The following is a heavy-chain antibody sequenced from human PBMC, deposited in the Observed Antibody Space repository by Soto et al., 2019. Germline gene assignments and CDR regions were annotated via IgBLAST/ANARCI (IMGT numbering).Heavy chain of an antibody. Sequence: PSETLSLTCTVSGGSISSSNYYWGWIRQPPGKGLEWIGSIYYSGSTYYNPSLKSRVTISVDTSRNQFSLKLSSVTAADTAVYYCARHSASSWSYYYYMDVWSKGTTVTVSS. V-gene: IGHV4-39*01. D-gene: IGHD1-1*01. J-gene: IGHJ6*03. CDR3: ARHSASSWSYYYYMDV. CDR1: GGSISSSNYY. CDR2: IYYSGST.